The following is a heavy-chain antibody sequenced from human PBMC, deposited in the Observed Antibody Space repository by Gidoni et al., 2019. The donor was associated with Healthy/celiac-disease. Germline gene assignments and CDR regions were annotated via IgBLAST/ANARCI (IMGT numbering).Heavy chain of an antibody. CDR2: IYTSGST. Sequence: QVQLQESGPGLVKPSQTLSLTCTVSGGSISSGSYYWSWIRQPAGKGLEWIGRIYTSGSTNYNPSLKSRVTISVDTSKNQFSLKLSSVTAADTAVYYCARAVDPFITFDIWGQGTMVTVSS. CDR1: GGSISSGSYY. D-gene: IGHD3-10*01. V-gene: IGHV4-61*02. J-gene: IGHJ3*02. CDR3: ARAVDPFITFDI.